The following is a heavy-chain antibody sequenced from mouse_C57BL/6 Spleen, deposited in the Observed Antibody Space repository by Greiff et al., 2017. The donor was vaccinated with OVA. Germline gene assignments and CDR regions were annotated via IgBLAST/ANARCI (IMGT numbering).Heavy chain of an antibody. V-gene: IGHV1-15*01. J-gene: IGHJ3*01. CDR1: GYTFTDYE. Sequence: QVQLQQSGAELVRPGASVTLSCKASGYTFTDYEMHWVKQTPVHGLEWIGAIDPETGGTAYNQKFKGKAILTADKSSSTAYMELRSLTSEGSAVYYCTRKGANWDAYAYWGQGTLVTVSA. D-gene: IGHD4-1*01. CDR2: IDPETGGT. CDR3: TRKGANWDAYAY.